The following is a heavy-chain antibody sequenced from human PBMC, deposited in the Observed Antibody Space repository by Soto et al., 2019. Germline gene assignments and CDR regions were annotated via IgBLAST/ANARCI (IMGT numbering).Heavy chain of an antibody. Sequence: QVQLVESGGGVVQPGRSLRLSCAASGFTFSSYGMHWVRQAPGKGLEWVAVISYDGSNKYYADSVKGRFTISRDNSKNTLYLQMNGLRAEDTAVYYCAKGRGSRTEIDYWGQGTLVTVSS. D-gene: IGHD6-13*01. CDR1: GFTFSSYG. J-gene: IGHJ4*02. CDR2: ISYDGSNK. CDR3: AKGRGSRTEIDY. V-gene: IGHV3-30*18.